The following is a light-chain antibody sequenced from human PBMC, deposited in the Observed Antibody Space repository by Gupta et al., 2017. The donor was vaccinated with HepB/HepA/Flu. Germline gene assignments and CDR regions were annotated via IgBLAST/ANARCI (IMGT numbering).Light chain of an antibody. Sequence: IVITQSPASLSLSPGERATLSCSASQFVSKNLAWYQQRSGQAPRLVIYEASLRATDVPPRFNGSGFGTEFTLSISSLRSEDSAIYYCQQHNNWPLDFGGGTRVEIK. V-gene: IGKV3-15*01. CDR2: EAS. J-gene: IGKJ4*01. CDR1: QFVSKN. CDR3: QQHNNWPLD.